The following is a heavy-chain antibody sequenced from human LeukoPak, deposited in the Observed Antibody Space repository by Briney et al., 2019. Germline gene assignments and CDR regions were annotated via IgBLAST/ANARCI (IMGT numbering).Heavy chain of an antibody. Sequence: ASVKVSCKASGGTSNHYAVTWVRQAPGQGLEWMGGIIPIFGTANYAQKFQGRVTITADESTSTAYMELSSLRSEDTAVYYCARDRYSVTQKTITGTTFDYWGQGTLVTVSS. CDR1: GGTSNHYA. D-gene: IGHD1-20*01. CDR2: IIPIFGTA. J-gene: IGHJ4*02. CDR3: ARDRYSVTQKTITGTTFDY. V-gene: IGHV1-69*13.